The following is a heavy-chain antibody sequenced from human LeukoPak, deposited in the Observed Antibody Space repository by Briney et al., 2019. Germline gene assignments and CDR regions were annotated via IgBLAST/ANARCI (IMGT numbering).Heavy chain of an antibody. J-gene: IGHJ6*02. CDR1: GYTLTELS. Sequence: ASVKVSCKVSGYTLTELSMYWVRQAPGKGPEWMGNFDPEDGRTIYAQKFQGRITMTEDTSTDTAYMELSSLRSEDTAVYYCATSVGDTTVVTNYYGLDVWGQGTTVTVSS. D-gene: IGHD5-18*01. CDR2: FDPEDGRT. CDR3: ATSVGDTTVVTNYYGLDV. V-gene: IGHV1-24*01.